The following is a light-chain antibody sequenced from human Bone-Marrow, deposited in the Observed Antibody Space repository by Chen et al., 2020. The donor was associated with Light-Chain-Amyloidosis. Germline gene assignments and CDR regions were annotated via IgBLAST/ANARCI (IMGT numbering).Light chain of an antibody. CDR3: QSADSSGTYEVI. Sequence: SYELTQPPSVSVSPGQTARITCSGDVLPTKHAYWYQQKPGQAPVLVIHRETERPSGISERFSGSSSGTTATLTISGVQAEDEADYHCQSADSSGTYEVIFGGGTKLTVL. CDR1: VLPTKH. CDR2: RET. V-gene: IGLV3-25*03. J-gene: IGLJ2*01.